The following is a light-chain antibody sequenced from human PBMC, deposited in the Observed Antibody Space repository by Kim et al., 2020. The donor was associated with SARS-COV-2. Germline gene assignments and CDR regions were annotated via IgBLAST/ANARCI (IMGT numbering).Light chain of an antibody. J-gene: IGKJ2*01. CDR1: QPSRREF. CDR3: QRYGGPPPYT. V-gene: IGKV3-20*01. Sequence: SPGGRANLACRASQPSRREFFALYQQKPGEAPWLLLYYAPDWASDIPVRFSGSGSATDFTLTNNNLEPEDFAVYHCQRYGGPPPYTFGQGNNRE. CDR2: YAP.